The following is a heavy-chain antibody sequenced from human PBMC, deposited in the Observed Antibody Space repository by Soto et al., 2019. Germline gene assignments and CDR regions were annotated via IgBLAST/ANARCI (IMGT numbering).Heavy chain of an antibody. CDR3: AGGYCSSTSCWTRHYYYGMDV. CDR1: GGSVISGSYY. CDR2: IYYSGST. J-gene: IGHJ6*02. V-gene: IGHV4-61*01. Sequence: AETLSLTCTVSGGSVISGSYYLSWIREPPWNGLEWIGYIYYSGSTNYNPSLKSRVTISVDTSKNQFSLKLSSVTAADTAVYYCAGGYCSSTSCWTRHYYYGMDVWGQGTTVTVSS. D-gene: IGHD2-2*01.